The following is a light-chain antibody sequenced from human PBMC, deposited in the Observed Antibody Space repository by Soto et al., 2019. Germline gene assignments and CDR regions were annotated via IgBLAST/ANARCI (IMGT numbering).Light chain of an antibody. CDR2: SSN. Sequence: QSVLTQPHSASGTPGQRVTISCSGSSSNIGSNSVNWYQQLPGTAPKLLMYSSNQRPSGVPDRFSGSKSGTSASLAISGLQSEYEADYYCAAWDDSLNGVVFGGGTKLTVL. CDR1: SSNIGSNS. J-gene: IGLJ2*01. V-gene: IGLV1-44*01. CDR3: AAWDDSLNGVV.